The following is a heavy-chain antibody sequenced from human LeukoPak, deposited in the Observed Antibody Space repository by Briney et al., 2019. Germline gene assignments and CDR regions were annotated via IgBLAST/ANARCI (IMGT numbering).Heavy chain of an antibody. CDR1: GGTFSSYA. J-gene: IGHJ5*02. Sequence: SVKVSCKASGGTFSSYAISWVRQAPGQGLEWMGGIIPIFGTANYAQKFQGRVTITADKSTSTAYMELSSLRSEDTAAYYCARDDGIAAAGLNWFDPWGQGTLVTVSS. V-gene: IGHV1-69*06. CDR2: IIPIFGTA. CDR3: ARDDGIAAAGLNWFDP. D-gene: IGHD6-13*01.